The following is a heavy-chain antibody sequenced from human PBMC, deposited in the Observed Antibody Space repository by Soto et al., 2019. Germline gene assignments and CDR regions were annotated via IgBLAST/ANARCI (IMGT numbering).Heavy chain of an antibody. D-gene: IGHD6-19*01. J-gene: IGHJ3*01. CDR3: AKDIFRRGWYGTGGLDL. V-gene: IGHV3-9*01. Sequence: EVKLVESGGGLVQPGRSLRLSCAASGFTFGDYAMHWVRQAPGKGLEWVSGIAMNTGSIGYADSVLGRFTISRDNEKSSLTLQMNSLRPEDTAVYFCAKDIFRRGWYGTGGLDLWGQGTMVTVSS. CDR1: GFTFGDYA. CDR2: IAMNTGSI.